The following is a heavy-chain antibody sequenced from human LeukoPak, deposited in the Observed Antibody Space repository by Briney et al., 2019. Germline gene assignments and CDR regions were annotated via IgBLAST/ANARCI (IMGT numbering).Heavy chain of an antibody. J-gene: IGHJ4*01. CDR3: ARDGTAAGLYFDL. V-gene: IGHV3-7*01. Sequence: GGSLRLSCEVSGFTFTDYWMNWVRQAPGKGPEWVASIRQDGSEKTYVDSVKGRFTISRDNTKSSLSLQLNGLRAEDTAVYYCARDGTAAGLYFDLWGQGTLVTVSS. CDR2: IRQDGSEK. CDR1: GFTFTDYW. D-gene: IGHD6-13*01.